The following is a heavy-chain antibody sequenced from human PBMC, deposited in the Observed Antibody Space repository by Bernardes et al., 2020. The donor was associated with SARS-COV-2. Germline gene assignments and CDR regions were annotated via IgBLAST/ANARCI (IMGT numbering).Heavy chain of an antibody. V-gene: IGHV3-21*01. Sequence: GGSLRLSCAASGFTFSSYSMNWVRQAPGKGLEWVSSISSSSSYIYYADSVKGRFTISRDNAKNSLYLQMNSLRAEDTAVYYCARAGAGCSSTSCYTGDWYFDLWGRGTLVTVSS. CDR2: ISSSSSYI. CDR3: ARAGAGCSSTSCYTGDWYFDL. J-gene: IGHJ2*01. D-gene: IGHD2-2*02. CDR1: GFTFSSYS.